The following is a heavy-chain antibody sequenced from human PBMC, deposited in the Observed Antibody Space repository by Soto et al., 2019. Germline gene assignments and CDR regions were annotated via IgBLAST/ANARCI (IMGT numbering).Heavy chain of an antibody. J-gene: IGHJ3*02. Sequence: ASVKVSCKASGGTFSSYAISWVRQAPGQGLEWMGGIIPIFGTANYAQKFQGRVTITADESTSTAYMELSSLRSEDTAVYYCASTRRFLEWPYDAFDIWGQGTMVTVSS. V-gene: IGHV1-69*13. CDR2: IIPIFGTA. CDR3: ASTRRFLEWPYDAFDI. D-gene: IGHD3-3*01. CDR1: GGTFSSYA.